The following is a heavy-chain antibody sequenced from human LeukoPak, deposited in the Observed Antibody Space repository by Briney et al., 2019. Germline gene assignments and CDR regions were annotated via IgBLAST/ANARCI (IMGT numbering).Heavy chain of an antibody. D-gene: IGHD5-18*01. J-gene: IGHJ4*02. CDR1: GFTFSSYA. CDR2: ISGSGGST. V-gene: IGHV3-23*01. CDR3: ARGPEVTQTYFDY. Sequence: GGSLRLSCAASGFTFSSYAMSWVRQAPGKGLEWVSAISGSGGSTYYADSVKGRFTISRDNSKNTLYLQMNSLRAEDTAVYYCARGPEVTQTYFDYWGQGTLVTVSS.